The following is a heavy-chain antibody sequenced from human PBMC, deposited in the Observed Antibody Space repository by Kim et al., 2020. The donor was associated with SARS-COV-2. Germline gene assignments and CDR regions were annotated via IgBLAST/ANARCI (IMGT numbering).Heavy chain of an antibody. D-gene: IGHD6-13*01. CDR3: AVGGSSWYMIDY. V-gene: IGHV4-30-4*01. CDR1: GGSISSGDYY. CDR2: IYYSGST. Sequence: SETLSLTCTVSGGSISSGDYYWSWIRQPPGKGLEWIGYIYYSGSTYYNPSLKSRVTISVDTSKNQFSLKLSSVTAADTAVYYCAVGGSSWYMIDYWGQGTLVTVSS. J-gene: IGHJ4*02.